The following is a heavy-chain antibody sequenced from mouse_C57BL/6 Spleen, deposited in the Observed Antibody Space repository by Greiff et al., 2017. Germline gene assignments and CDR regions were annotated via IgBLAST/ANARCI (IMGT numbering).Heavy chain of an antibody. CDR3: VRGDGNYFDY. D-gene: IGHD2-1*01. V-gene: IGHV10-1*01. CDR2: IRSKSNNYAT. CDR1: GFSFNTYA. J-gene: IGHJ2*01. Sequence: EVQGVESGGGLVQPKGSLKLSCAASGFSFNTYAMNWVRQAPGKGLEWVARIRSKSNNYATYYADSVKDRFTISRDDSESMLYLQMNNLTTEDTAMYYCVRGDGNYFDYWGQGTTLTVSS.